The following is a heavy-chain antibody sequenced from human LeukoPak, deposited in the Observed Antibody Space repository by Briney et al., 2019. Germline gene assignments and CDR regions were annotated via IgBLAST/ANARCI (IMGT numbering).Heavy chain of an antibody. CDR3: ARSYGSGILYYYYMDV. CDR1: GGSVNSSSYY. D-gene: IGHD3-10*01. Sequence: SETLSLTCTVSGGSVNSSSYYWGWIRQPPGKGLEWIGEINHSGSTNYNPSLKSRVTISVDTSKNQFSLKLSSVTAADTAVYYCARSYGSGILYYYYMDVWGKGTTVTVSS. CDR2: INHSGST. V-gene: IGHV4-39*07. J-gene: IGHJ6*03.